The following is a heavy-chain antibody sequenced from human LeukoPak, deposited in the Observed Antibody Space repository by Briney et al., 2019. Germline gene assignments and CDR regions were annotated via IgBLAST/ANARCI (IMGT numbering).Heavy chain of an antibody. Sequence: SETLSLTFTVSDGSINGYYWSWIRQPPGKGLDWIGYMYSGGTTNYSPSLKSRVTISEDMSKNQFSLKLSSVTAADTAVYYCARLAHYDSSGYSLYYFDYWGQGTLVTVSS. D-gene: IGHD3-22*01. V-gene: IGHV4-59*08. CDR3: ARLAHYDSSGYSLYYFDY. CDR2: MYSGGTT. CDR1: DGSINGYY. J-gene: IGHJ4*02.